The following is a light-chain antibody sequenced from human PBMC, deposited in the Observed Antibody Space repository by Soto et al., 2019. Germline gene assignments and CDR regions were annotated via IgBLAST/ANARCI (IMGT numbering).Light chain of an antibody. CDR1: QSVRSD. J-gene: IGKJ1*01. CDR3: QQYNDWPPWT. CDR2: GAS. V-gene: IGKV3-15*01. Sequence: EIVLTQSPASRSVSPGERATLPCRASQSVRSDLAWYQQRPGQAPRLLIYGASTRATGIPARFSGSGSGTEFTLTISSLQSEDFALYYCQQYNDWPPWTFGQGTKVDIK.